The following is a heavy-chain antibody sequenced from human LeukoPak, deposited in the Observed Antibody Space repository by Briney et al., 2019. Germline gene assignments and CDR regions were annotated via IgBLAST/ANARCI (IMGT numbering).Heavy chain of an antibody. CDR2: ISGSGGST. CDR1: GFTFSSYA. Sequence: GGSLRLSCAASGFTFSSYAMSWARQAPGKGLEWVSAISGSGGSTYYADSVKGRFTISRDNSKNTLYLQMNSLRAEDTAVYYCAKDRLWFGELLYWGQGTLVTVSS. D-gene: IGHD3-10*01. J-gene: IGHJ4*02. CDR3: AKDRLWFGELLY. V-gene: IGHV3-23*01.